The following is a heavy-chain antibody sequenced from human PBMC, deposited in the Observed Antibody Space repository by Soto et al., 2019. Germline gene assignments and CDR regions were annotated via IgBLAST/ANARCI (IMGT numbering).Heavy chain of an antibody. CDR3: ATCGVIGEPFAY. J-gene: IGHJ4*02. Sequence: QVQLQESGPGLVKPSQTLSLTCTVSVGSISSGDYYWSWIRQPPGKEQEWIGYIYYSGRTYYNPSLESRVTLSLDTPRNQVSLRLSSLTAEDTAVYYCATCGVIGEPFAYWGQGTLVTACS. CDR1: VGSISSGDYY. CDR2: IYYSGRT. V-gene: IGHV4-30-4*01. D-gene: IGHD3-16*02.